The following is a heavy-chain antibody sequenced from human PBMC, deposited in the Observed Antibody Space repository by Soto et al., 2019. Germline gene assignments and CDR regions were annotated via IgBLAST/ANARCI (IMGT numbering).Heavy chain of an antibody. V-gene: IGHV3-33*01. CDR1: GFTFNTYG. CDR2: IWYDGSNK. CDR3: ARDFHHQFDY. J-gene: IGHJ4*02. Sequence: PVGSLRLSCAASGFTFNTYGMHRVRQAPGKGLEWVAVIWYDGSNKYYADSVKGRSTISRDNSKNTVYLQMNSLRAEDTAVYYCARDFHHQFDYWGQGTLVTVSS.